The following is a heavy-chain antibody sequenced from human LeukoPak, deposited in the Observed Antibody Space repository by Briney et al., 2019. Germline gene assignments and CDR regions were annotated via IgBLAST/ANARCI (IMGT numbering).Heavy chain of an antibody. CDR3: ARGSGIGSGWSSYIDY. V-gene: IGHV3-30*04. Sequence: GRSLRLSCAASGFTFSSYAMHWVRQAPGKGLEWVAVISYDGSNKYYADSVKGRFPISRDNSKNTLYLQMNSLRAEDTAVYYCARGSGIGSGWSSYIDYWGQGTLVTVSS. CDR2: ISYDGSNK. J-gene: IGHJ4*02. D-gene: IGHD6-19*01. CDR1: GFTFSSYA.